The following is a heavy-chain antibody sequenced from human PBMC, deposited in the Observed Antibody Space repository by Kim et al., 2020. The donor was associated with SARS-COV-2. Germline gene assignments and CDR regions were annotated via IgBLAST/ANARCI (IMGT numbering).Heavy chain of an antibody. J-gene: IGHJ4*02. CDR3: ARDNRPYITMVRGVTPVY. D-gene: IGHD3-10*01. V-gene: IGHV3-30*07. Sequence: KGRFTISRDNSKNTLYLQMNSLRAEDTAVYYCARDNRPYITMVRGVTPVYWGQGTLVTVSS.